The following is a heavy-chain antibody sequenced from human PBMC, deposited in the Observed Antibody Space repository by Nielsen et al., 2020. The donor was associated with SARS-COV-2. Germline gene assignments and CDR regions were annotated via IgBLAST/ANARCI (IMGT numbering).Heavy chain of an antibody. Sequence: GESLKISCVASGFTFSKAWMSWVRQAPGKGLEWVGRIKSKIDGGTTDYAAPVKDRFTISRDDSKNTVYLDMSSLRTEDTAVYYCATERYCSRTSCSAGTDMFDPWGQGTPVTVSS. D-gene: IGHD2-2*01. CDR3: ATERYCSRTSCSAGTDMFDP. CDR2: IKSKIDGGTT. CDR1: GFTFSKAW. J-gene: IGHJ5*02. V-gene: IGHV3-15*01.